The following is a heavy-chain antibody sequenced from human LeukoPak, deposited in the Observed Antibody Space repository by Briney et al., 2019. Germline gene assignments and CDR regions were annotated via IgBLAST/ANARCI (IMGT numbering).Heavy chain of an antibody. V-gene: IGHV1-2*02. CDR3: ARGGQYSSNCYEDH. J-gene: IGHJ4*02. CDR1: GYTFSDYY. CDR2: IHPKSVVE. D-gene: IGHD6-13*01. Sequence: ASVKVSCKASGYTFSDYYMHWLRQAPGQGLEWMGWIHPKSVVENYAQKFQGSVTMTRDTSISTAYMELSRLRSDDTAVYYCARGGQYSSNCYEDHWGQGTLVTVSS.